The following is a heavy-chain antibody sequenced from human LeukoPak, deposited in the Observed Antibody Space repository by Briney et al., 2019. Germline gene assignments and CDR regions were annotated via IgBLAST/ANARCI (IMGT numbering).Heavy chain of an antibody. D-gene: IGHD3-10*01. Sequence: GGSLRLSCAASGFTFSTSNMTWVRQAPGKGLQWLSYISSSSYSKYYADSVKGRFTISRDNAEKSLYLQMNSLRDDDTAVYYCAGSGSYFRYWGQGALVTVSS. J-gene: IGHJ4*02. V-gene: IGHV3-48*02. CDR2: ISSSSYSK. CDR3: AGSGSYFRY. CDR1: GFTFSTSN.